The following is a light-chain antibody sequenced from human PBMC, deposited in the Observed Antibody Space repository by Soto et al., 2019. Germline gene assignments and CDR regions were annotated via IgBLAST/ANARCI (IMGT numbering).Light chain of an antibody. CDR1: QSVTRSC. Sequence: EIVLTQSPGTLSLSPGERVTLSCRASQSVTRSCLAWYQQTPGQAPRLLIYGASSRATGIPDSFSGSGSGTHLTLTISILEPEDFAVYSCHQYGTSTQAFGPGTKLDIK. J-gene: IGKJ3*01. CDR3: HQYGTSTQA. CDR2: GAS. V-gene: IGKV3-20*01.